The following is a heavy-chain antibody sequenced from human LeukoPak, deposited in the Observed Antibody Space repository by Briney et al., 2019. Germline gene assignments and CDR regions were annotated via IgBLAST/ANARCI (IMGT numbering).Heavy chain of an antibody. CDR1: EFTFGTYA. CDR3: ARLAPLTGGLTTTWFFDL. V-gene: IGHV3-23*01. Sequence: PGGSLRLSCAASEFTFGTYAMSWVRQAPGKGLEWAAAITDNSASAYYADSVKGRFTISRRNSKNTLFLQMDSLTADDTATYFCARLAPLTGGLTTTWFFDLWGRGTLVTVSS. J-gene: IGHJ2*01. CDR2: ITDNSASA. D-gene: IGHD3-16*01.